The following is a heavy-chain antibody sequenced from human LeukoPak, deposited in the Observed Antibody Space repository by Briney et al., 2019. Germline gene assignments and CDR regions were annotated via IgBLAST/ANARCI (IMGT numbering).Heavy chain of an antibody. CDR2: ISGSGGST. D-gene: IGHD6-19*01. CDR1: GFTFSIYA. J-gene: IGHJ4*02. Sequence: GGSLRLSCVASGFTFSIYAMSWVRQAPGKGLEWASAISGSGGSTYYADPVKGRFTISRDNSKITLYLQMNSLRAEDTAVYYCAKDRGSSGWYGYWGQGTLVTVSS. V-gene: IGHV3-23*01. CDR3: AKDRGSSGWYGY.